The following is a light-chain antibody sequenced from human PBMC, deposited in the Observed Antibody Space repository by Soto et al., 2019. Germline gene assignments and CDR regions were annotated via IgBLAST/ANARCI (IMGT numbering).Light chain of an antibody. CDR3: QQRSNWPSIT. V-gene: IGKV3-11*01. CDR2: DAS. Sequence: EIVMTQSPATLSVSPGGGAALSCRASQSVSSNLAWYQQKPGQAPRLLIYDASNRATGIPARFSGSGSGTDFTLTINSLEPEDSAVYYCQQRSNWPSITFGQGTRLEIK. CDR1: QSVSSN. J-gene: IGKJ5*01.